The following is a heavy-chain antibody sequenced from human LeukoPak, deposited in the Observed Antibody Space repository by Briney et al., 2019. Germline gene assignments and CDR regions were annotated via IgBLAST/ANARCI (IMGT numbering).Heavy chain of an antibody. J-gene: IGHJ3*02. CDR2: ISGSGGST. Sequence: GGSLRLSCAASGFTFNIYAMSWVRQAPGKGLEWVSAISGSGGSTYYADSVKGRFTISRDNSKNTLYLQMNSLRAEDTAVYYCAKLPHIVVVVAPTDAFDIWGQGTMVTVSS. D-gene: IGHD2-15*01. CDR3: AKLPHIVVVVAPTDAFDI. CDR1: GFTFNIYA. V-gene: IGHV3-23*01.